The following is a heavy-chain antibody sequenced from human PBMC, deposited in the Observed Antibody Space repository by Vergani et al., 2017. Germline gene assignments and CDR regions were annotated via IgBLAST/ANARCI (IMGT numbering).Heavy chain of an antibody. Sequence: QVRLVESGGGVVQTGGSLRLSCEASGFTFSDYNMHWVRQAPGKGLEWVAVIWYDGATRYMADAVKGRFTISRDNSKNTVNLQMNRLRADDTAVYFCGKDHSESYTTYYSCWGGPEFDSRAQGTLVTVAA. CDR2: IWYDGATR. CDR1: GFTFSDYN. CDR3: GKDHSESYTTYYSCWGGPEFDS. D-gene: IGHD3-3*01. J-gene: IGHJ4*02. V-gene: IGHV3-33*03.